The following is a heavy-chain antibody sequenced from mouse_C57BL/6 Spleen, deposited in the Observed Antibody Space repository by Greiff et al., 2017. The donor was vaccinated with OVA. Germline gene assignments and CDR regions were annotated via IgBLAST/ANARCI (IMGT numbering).Heavy chain of an antibody. V-gene: IGHV5-16*01. CDR3: ARGGNWDYAMDY. CDR2: INYDGSST. D-gene: IGHD4-1*01. CDR1: GFTFSDYY. Sequence: EVQRVESEGGLVQPGSSMKLSCTASGFTFSDYYMAWVRQVPEKGLEWVANINYDGSSTYYLDSLKSRFIISRDNAKNILYLQMSSLKSEDTATYYCARGGNWDYAMDYWGQGTSVTVSS. J-gene: IGHJ4*01.